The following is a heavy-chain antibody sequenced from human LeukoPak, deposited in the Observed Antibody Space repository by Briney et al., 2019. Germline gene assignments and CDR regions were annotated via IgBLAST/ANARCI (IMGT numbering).Heavy chain of an antibody. V-gene: IGHV5-10-1*01. D-gene: IGHD3-9*01. Sequence: GESLKISCKGSGYRFTNYWISWVRQMPGKGMEWMGRIDPSDSYTNYSPSFQGHVTISADKSISTAYLQWSSLKASDTAMYYCARLINILTGYSDYWGQGTLVTVSS. CDR2: IDPSDSYT. J-gene: IGHJ4*02. CDR3: ARLINILTGYSDY. CDR1: GYRFTNYW.